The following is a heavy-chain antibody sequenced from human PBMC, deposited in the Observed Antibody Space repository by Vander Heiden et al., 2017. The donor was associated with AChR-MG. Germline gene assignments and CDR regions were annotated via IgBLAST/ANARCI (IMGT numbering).Heavy chain of an antibody. CDR1: GGSFGGNY. CDR3: AGGILRAY. J-gene: IGHJ4*02. V-gene: IGHV4-34*01. CDR2: LSHSGST. Sequence: QVPLQQRGAGRLKPSETLSPTGAVYGGSFGGNYWGWIRMPPGNGPEWVRGLSHSGSTNYNPSLKSRVTISVHTSRNQFSLKLSSVAAADTGVYYCAGGILRAYWGQGTLVTVSS. D-gene: IGHD1-26*01.